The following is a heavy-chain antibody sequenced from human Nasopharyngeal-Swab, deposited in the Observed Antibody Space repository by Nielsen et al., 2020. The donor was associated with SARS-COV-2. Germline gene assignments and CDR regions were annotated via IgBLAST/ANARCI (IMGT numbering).Heavy chain of an antibody. D-gene: IGHD3-22*01. CDR2: ISYSGST. J-gene: IGHJ6*03. CDR3: ARVGTYYYDSSGHLNYYYYYYMDV. V-gene: IGHV4-59*01. Sequence: WIRPPPGKGLGGIGDISYSGSTNYNPSLKSRVTISVDTSKNPFSLKLSSVTAADTAVYYCARVGTYYYDSSGHLNYYYYYYMDVWGKGTTVTVSS.